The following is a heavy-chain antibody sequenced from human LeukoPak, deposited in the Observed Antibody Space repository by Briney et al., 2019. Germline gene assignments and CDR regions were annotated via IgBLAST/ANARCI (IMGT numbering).Heavy chain of an antibody. CDR1: GFTFSSYW. D-gene: IGHD6-25*01. CDR2: INGDGRTT. Sequence: GGSLRLSCAASGFTFSSYWMHWVRQAPGKGLMWVSRINGDGRTTNYADSVQGRFTISRDNAKNTLYLQMNSLTAEDTAVYYCARRGAAAATYYYDYWGQGTLVTVSS. CDR3: ARRGAAAATYYYDY. J-gene: IGHJ4*02. V-gene: IGHV3-74*01.